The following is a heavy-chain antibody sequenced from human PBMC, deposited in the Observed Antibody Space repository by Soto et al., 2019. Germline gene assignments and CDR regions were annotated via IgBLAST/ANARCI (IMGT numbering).Heavy chain of an antibody. D-gene: IGHD2-21*02. V-gene: IGHV3-21*01. CDR1: GFTFSSYS. Sequence: GGSLRLSCAASGFTFSSYSMNWVRQAPGKGLEWVSSISSSSSYIYYADSVKGRFTISRDNAKNSLYLQMNSLRAEDTAVYYCARDQCGGDCYSNDAFDIWGQGTMVTVSS. CDR3: ARDQCGGDCYSNDAFDI. J-gene: IGHJ3*02. CDR2: ISSSSSYI.